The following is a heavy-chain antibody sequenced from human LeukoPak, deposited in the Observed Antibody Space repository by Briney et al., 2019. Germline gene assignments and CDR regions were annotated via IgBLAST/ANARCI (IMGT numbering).Heavy chain of an antibody. Sequence: PGGSLRLSCAASGFTVSSNYMSWVRQAPGKGLEWVSVIYSGSSTYYADSVKGRFTISRDSSKNTLYLQMNSLRAEDTAVYYCAREGPGDNWFDPWGQGTLVTVSS. CDR3: AREGPGDNWFDP. CDR2: IYSGSST. V-gene: IGHV3-66*01. D-gene: IGHD1-26*01. J-gene: IGHJ5*02. CDR1: GFTVSSNY.